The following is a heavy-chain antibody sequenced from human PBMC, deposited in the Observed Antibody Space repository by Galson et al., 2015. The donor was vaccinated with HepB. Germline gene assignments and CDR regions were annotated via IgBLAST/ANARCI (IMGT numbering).Heavy chain of an antibody. CDR2: ISYDGSNK. CDR1: GFTFSSYA. J-gene: IGHJ3*02. D-gene: IGHD6-13*01. Sequence: SLRLSCAASGFTFSSYAMHWVRQAPGKGLEWVAVISYDGSNKYYADSVKGRFTISRDNSKNTLYLQMNSLRAEDTAVYYCARDRLGIAAAGNDDAFDIWGQGTMVTVSS. CDR3: ARDRLGIAAAGNDDAFDI. V-gene: IGHV3-30-3*01.